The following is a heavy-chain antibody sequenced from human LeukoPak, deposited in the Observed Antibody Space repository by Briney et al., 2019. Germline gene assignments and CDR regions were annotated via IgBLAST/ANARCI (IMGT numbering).Heavy chain of an antibody. V-gene: IGHV3-48*01. CDR3: AKDPVFTSGICYTFFDS. J-gene: IGHJ4*02. D-gene: IGHD2-8*01. Sequence: PGGSPRLSCAAPGFTFSSYSMNWVRQAPGKGLEWVSSISSSSSTIYYADSVKGRFTISRDNAKNSLYLQMNSLRAEDTAVYSCAKDPVFTSGICYTFFDSWGKGTLVTVSS. CDR2: ISSSSSTI. CDR1: GFTFSSYS.